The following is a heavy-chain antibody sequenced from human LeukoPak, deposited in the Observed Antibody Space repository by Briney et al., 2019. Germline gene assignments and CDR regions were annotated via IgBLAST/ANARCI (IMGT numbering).Heavy chain of an antibody. J-gene: IGHJ4*02. CDR3: ASFTMVRGVIRGYFDY. D-gene: IGHD3-10*01. V-gene: IGHV1-69*13. CDR2: IIPIFGTA. Sequence: SVKVSCKASGGTFSSYAISWVRQAPGQGLEWMGGIIPIFGTANYAQKFQGRVTITANESTSTAYMELSSLRSEDTAVYYCASFTMVRGVIRGYFDYWGQGTLVTVSS. CDR1: GGTFSSYA.